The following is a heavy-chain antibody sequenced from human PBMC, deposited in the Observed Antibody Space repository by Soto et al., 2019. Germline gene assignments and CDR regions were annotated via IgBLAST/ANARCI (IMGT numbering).Heavy chain of an antibody. CDR3: TTSSNLETRLLSKFECY. D-gene: IGHD2-21*02. J-gene: IGHJ4*02. Sequence: GGSLRLSCAASGFTFSNAWMSWVRQAPGKGLEWVGRIKSKTDGGTTDYAAPVKGRFTISRDDSKNTLYLQMNSLKTEDTAVYYCTTSSNLETRLLSKFECYWGQGTLVTVSS. CDR2: IKSKTDGGTT. V-gene: IGHV3-15*01. CDR1: GFTFSNAW.